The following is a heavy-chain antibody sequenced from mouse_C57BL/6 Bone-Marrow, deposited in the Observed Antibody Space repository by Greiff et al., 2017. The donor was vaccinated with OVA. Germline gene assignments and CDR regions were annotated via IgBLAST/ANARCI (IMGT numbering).Heavy chain of an antibody. CDR2: IYPRSGNT. Sequence: VQRVESGAELARPGASVKLSCKASGYTFTSYGISWVKQRTGQGLEWIGEIYPRSGNTYYNEKFKGKATLTADKSSSTAYMELRSLTSEDSAVYFCARWATTVVGDYWGQGTTLTVSS. CDR3: ARWATTVVGDY. D-gene: IGHD1-1*01. V-gene: IGHV1-81*01. CDR1: GYTFTSYG. J-gene: IGHJ2*01.